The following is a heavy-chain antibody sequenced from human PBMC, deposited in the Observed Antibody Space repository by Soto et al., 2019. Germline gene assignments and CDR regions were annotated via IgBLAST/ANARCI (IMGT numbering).Heavy chain of an antibody. Sequence: ASVKVSCKTSGYTFTSYYMHWVRQAPGQGLEWMGMLSPNGISTTYAQKFQDRVTLTRNTSISTAYMELSSLRSEDTAVYYCARDLEDIVVVVAAPEYNWLDPWGQGTLVTVSS. V-gene: IGHV1-46*01. CDR2: LSPNGIST. CDR3: ARDLEDIVVVVAAPEYNWLDP. J-gene: IGHJ5*02. CDR1: GYTFTSYY. D-gene: IGHD2-15*01.